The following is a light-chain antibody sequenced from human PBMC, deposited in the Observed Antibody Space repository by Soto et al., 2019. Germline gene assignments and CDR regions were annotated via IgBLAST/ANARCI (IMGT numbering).Light chain of an antibody. CDR2: DVS. CDR3: NSYTSSSTRV. CDR1: SSDVGGYNH. V-gene: IGLV2-14*01. Sequence: QSALTQPASVSGSPGHSITISCTGTSSDVGGYNHVSWYQQHPGRAPKLMIYDVSNRPSGVSNRFSGSKSGNTASLTISGLQAEDEADYYCNSYTSSSTRVFGTGTKLTVL. J-gene: IGLJ1*01.